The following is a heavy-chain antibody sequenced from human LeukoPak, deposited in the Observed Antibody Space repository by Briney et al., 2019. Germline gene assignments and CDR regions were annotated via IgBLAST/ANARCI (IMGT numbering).Heavy chain of an antibody. CDR3: ARVGYYDILTGYTFDP. CDR1: GYTFTNYG. J-gene: IGHJ5*02. Sequence: GASVKVSCKASGYTFTNYGISWVRQAPGQGLEWMGWISAYNGHTKYAQKVQGRVTMTRDTSTSTAYMELRSLRSDDTAVYYCARVGYYDILTGYTFDPWGQGTLVTVSS. D-gene: IGHD3-9*01. V-gene: IGHV1-18*01. CDR2: ISAYNGHT.